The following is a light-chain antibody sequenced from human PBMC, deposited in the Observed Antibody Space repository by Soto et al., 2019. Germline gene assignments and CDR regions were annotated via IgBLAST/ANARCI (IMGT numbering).Light chain of an antibody. J-gene: IGKJ2*01. V-gene: IGKV3-20*01. CDR1: ESVRNNS. CDR3: HHYGYGADT. CDR2: GAS. Sequence: LILTQSPGTLSLSPGERATLSCRASESVRNNSLAWYQQHPGQAPRLLIFGASSRPTGIPDRFTGTGSGADFSLTISRLERDDSAVYFCHHYGYGADTFGQGTKLEIK.